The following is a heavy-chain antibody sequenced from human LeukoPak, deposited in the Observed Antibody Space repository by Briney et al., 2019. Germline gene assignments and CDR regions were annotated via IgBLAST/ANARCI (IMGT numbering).Heavy chain of an antibody. J-gene: IGHJ4*02. D-gene: IGHD1-20*01. CDR2: ISYDGSNK. Sequence: GGSLRLSCAASGFTFSSYGMHWVRQAPGKGLEWVAVISYDGSNKYYADSVKGRFTISRDSSKNTLYLQMNSLRAEDTAVYYCATPGNWNYFIYWGQGTLVTVSS. CDR3: ATPGNWNYFIY. CDR1: GFTFSSYG. V-gene: IGHV3-30*03.